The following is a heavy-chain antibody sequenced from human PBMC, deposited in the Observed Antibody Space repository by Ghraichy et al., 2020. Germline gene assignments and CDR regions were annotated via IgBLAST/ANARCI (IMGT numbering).Heavy chain of an antibody. D-gene: IGHD6-13*01. CDR1: GFTFSSYE. Sequence: GGSLRLSCAASGFTFSSYEMNWVRQAPGKGLEWVSYISSSGSTIYYADSVKGRFTISRDNAKNSLYLQMNSLRAEDTAVYYCARGGGGDIAASFDYWGQGTLVTVSS. V-gene: IGHV3-48*03. CDR3: ARGGGGDIAASFDY. CDR2: ISSSGSTI. J-gene: IGHJ4*02.